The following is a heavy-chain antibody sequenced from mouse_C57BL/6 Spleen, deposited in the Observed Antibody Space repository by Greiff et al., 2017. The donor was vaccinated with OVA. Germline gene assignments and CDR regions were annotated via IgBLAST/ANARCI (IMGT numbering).Heavy chain of an antibody. CDR1: GFTFSSYT. V-gene: IGHV5-9*01. CDR2: ISGGGGNT. J-gene: IGHJ3*01. CDR3: ARHDGYYVGFAY. D-gene: IGHD2-3*01. Sequence: EVTLVESGGGLVKPGGSLKLSCAASGFTFSSYTMSWVRQTPEKRLEWVATISGGGGNTYYPDSVTGRFTISRDNAKNTLYLQMSSLRSEDTALYYCARHDGYYVGFAYWGQGTLVTVSA.